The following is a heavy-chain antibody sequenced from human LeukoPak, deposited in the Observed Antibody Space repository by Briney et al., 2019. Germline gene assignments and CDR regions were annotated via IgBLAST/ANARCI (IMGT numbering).Heavy chain of an antibody. V-gene: IGHV3-30*02. J-gene: IGHJ4*02. CDR2: IQLDGNDK. CDR3: AKRDGVTEFDY. D-gene: IGHD2-21*02. Sequence: GGSLRLSCAASGFTFNNYGMHWVRQAPGKGLEWVALIQLDGNDKYYTDSVKGRFTVSRDNSKNTLYLQLNSLRAEDTAIYYCAKRDGVTEFDYWGQGTLVTVSS. CDR1: GFTFNNYG.